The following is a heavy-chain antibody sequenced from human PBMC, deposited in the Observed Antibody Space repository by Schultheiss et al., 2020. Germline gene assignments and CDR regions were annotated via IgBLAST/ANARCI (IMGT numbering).Heavy chain of an antibody. J-gene: IGHJ4*02. CDR2: ISWNSGSI. V-gene: IGHV3-9*01. CDR1: GFTFDDYA. Sequence: GGSLRLSCAASGFTFDDYAIHWVRQAPGKGLEWVSGISWNSGSIGYADSVKGRFTISRDNAKNSLYLQMNSLRAEDTALYYCAKVSDTSSWDIFDKWGQGTLVTVSS. D-gene: IGHD6-13*01. CDR3: AKVSDTSSWDIFDK.